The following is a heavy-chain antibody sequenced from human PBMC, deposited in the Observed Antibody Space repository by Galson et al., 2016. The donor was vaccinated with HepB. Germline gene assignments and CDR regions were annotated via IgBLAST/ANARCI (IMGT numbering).Heavy chain of an antibody. V-gene: IGHV4-39*02. J-gene: IGHJ4*02. D-gene: IGHD1-1*01. CDR1: GGSINSDCCY. CDR2: IYYNGNT. Sequence: LSLTCTVSGGSINSDCCYWGWIRQPPGKGLEWIANIYYNGNTYYNPSLKSRVTIAMDTSENHFSLNLNSMTASDTAIYYCAREPRGNNWDYFDSWGQGALVTVSS. CDR3: AREPRGNNWDYFDS.